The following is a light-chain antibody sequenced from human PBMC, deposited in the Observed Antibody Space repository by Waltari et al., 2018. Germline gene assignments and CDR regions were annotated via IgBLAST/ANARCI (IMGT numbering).Light chain of an antibody. CDR3: MQGTHWPYT. CDR2: WAS. V-gene: IGKV4-1*01. CDR1: QSVLYSSNNKNY. J-gene: IGKJ2*01. Sequence: DIVMTQSPDSLAVSLGERATINCKSSQSVLYSSNNKNYLAWYQQKPGRPPKLLIYWASTRESGVPDRFSGSGSGTDFTLTISSLQAEDVAVYYCMQGTHWPYTFGQGTRLEIK.